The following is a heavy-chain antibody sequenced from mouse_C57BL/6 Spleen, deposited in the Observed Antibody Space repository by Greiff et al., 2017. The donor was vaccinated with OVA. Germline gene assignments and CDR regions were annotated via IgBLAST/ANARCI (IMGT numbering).Heavy chain of an antibody. CDR3: ARDRIYDGRVYYAMDD. CDR1: GFTFSSYA. D-gene: IGHD2-3*01. V-gene: IGHV5-4*01. CDR2: ISDGGSYT. J-gene: IGHJ4*01. Sequence: EVQLVESGGGLVKPGGSLKLSCAASGFTFSSYAMSWVRQTPEKRLEWVATISDGGSYTYYPDNVKGRFTISRDNAKNNLYLQMSHLKSEDTAMYYCARDRIYDGRVYYAMDDWGQGTSVTVSS.